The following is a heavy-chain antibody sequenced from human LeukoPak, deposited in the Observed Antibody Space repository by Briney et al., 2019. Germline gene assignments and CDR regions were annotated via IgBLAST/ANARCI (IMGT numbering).Heavy chain of an antibody. V-gene: IGHV3-23*01. D-gene: IGHD3-22*01. CDR3: AKPRYYDSSGYYTRPYYFDY. J-gene: IGHJ4*02. CDR2: ISGSGGST. Sequence: GGSLRLSCAASGFTFSSYAMNWVRQAPGKGLEWVSAISGSGGSTYYADSVKGRFTISRDNSKNTLYLQMNSLRAEGTAVYYCAKPRYYDSSGYYTRPYYFDYWGQGTLVTVSS. CDR1: GFTFSSYA.